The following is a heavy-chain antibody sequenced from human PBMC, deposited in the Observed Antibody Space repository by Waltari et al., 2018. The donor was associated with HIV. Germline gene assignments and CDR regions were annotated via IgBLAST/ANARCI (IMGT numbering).Heavy chain of an antibody. D-gene: IGHD1-7*01. CDR3: ARFYCNVGTCYHFGW. Sequence: QVQLQESGPGLVKSSETLSLICSVSGDAMESHYWAWIRQPPGKGLEWIGWIYSSWTRHYNSASTRRVTMSLEKSRNQLHLNLTNVTAADTAIYYCARFYCNVGTCYHFGWWGQGTLVTVSS. J-gene: IGHJ4*02. CDR2: IYSSWTR. CDR1: GDAMESHY. V-gene: IGHV4-59*11.